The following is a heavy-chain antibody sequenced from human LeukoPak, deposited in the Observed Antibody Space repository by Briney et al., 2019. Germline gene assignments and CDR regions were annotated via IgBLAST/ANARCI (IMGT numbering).Heavy chain of an antibody. Sequence: GRSLRPSCAASGLTLRNFGMDWGRQAQGKGLEWGAVIRYDGDKKYYADSVKGRFTISKDNSKNTLYMQMNSLRAEDTAVYYCARILGSGYSAEFWGQGTLVTVSS. V-gene: IGHV3-33*01. J-gene: IGHJ4*02. CDR1: GLTLRNFG. CDR2: IRYDGDKK. CDR3: ARILGSGYSAEF. D-gene: IGHD3-22*01.